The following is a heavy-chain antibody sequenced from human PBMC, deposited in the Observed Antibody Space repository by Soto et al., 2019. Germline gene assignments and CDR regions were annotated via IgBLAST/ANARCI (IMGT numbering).Heavy chain of an antibody. D-gene: IGHD5-12*01. Sequence: EVQLVESGGGLVRPGGSLRLSCAASGFTFSSYSINWFSQAPGKGLEWVSSIGRVSSHIYYADSVKGRFTVSRDNAKNSLALQMNILRVEDTAVYYCARDVYTGYDSYYYSCMDVWGKGTTVTVSS. V-gene: IGHV3-21*01. CDR1: GFTFSSYS. J-gene: IGHJ6*03. CDR3: ARDVYTGYDSYYYSCMDV. CDR2: IGRVSSHI.